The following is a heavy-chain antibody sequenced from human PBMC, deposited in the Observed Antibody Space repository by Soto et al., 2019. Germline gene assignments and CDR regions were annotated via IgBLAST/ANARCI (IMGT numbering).Heavy chain of an antibody. CDR1: GYTFTSYY. D-gene: IGHD3-9*01. CDR2: INPSGGST. Sequence: GASVKVSCKASGYTFTSYYMHWVRQAPGQGLEWMGIINPSGGSTSYAQKFQGRVTMTRDTSTSTVYMGLSSLRSEDTAVYYCARVEGRLRYFDWLYDYYGMDVWGQVTTVTVSS. J-gene: IGHJ6*02. CDR3: ARVEGRLRYFDWLYDYYGMDV. V-gene: IGHV1-46*01.